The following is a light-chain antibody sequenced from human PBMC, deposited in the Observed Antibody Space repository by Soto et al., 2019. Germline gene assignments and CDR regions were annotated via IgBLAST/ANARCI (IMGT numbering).Light chain of an antibody. Sequence: EIVLTQSPATLSLSPGERATLSCRASQSVSSYLAWYPQKPGQAPGLLIYDASNRATGIPARFSGSGSGTDFTPTISSLGPEDLAVYYCQRRESFGNGTKVEV. CDR1: QSVSSY. CDR2: DAS. CDR3: QRRES. V-gene: IGKV3-11*01. J-gene: IGKJ1*01.